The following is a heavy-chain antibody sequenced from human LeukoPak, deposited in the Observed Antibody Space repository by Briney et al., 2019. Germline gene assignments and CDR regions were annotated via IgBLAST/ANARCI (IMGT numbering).Heavy chain of an antibody. V-gene: IGHV1-69*05. J-gene: IGHJ4*02. CDR3: ARETRSVTIFGVVIIEYYFDY. D-gene: IGHD3-3*01. Sequence: SVKVSCKASGGTFSSYAISWVRQAPGQGLEWMGRIIPIFGTANYAQKFQGRVTITTDESTSTAYMELGSLRSEDTAVYYCARETRSVTIFGVVIIEYYFDYWGQGTLVTVSS. CDR2: IIPIFGTA. CDR1: GGTFSSYA.